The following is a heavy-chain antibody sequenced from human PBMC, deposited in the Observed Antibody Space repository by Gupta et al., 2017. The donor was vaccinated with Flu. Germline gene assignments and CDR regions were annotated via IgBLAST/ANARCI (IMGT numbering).Heavy chain of an antibody. CDR2: IDWDDDK. D-gene: IGHD5-12*01. CDR1: GFSLNSLGMR. CDR3: VRPSGYDPSRLDY. V-gene: IGHV2-70*04. J-gene: IGHJ4*02. Sequence: QVTLKESGPALVKATQTLTLTCSFSGFSLNSLGMRVSWIRQPPGKGLEWLARIDWDDDKFYRTSLKTRLTISKDSSRNQVVLTMTKMDTVDTATYYCVRPSGYDPSRLDYWGPGTLVTVSS.